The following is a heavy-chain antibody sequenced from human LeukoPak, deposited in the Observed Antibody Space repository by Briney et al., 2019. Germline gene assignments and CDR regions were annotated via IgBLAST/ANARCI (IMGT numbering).Heavy chain of an antibody. CDR2: INPNSGGT. CDR3: ARVASKVGATVSYGY. CDR1: GYTFTGYY. V-gene: IGHV1-2*02. D-gene: IGHD1-26*01. Sequence: ASVKVSCKASGYTFTGYYMHWVRQAPGQGLEWMGWINPNSGGTNYAQKFQGRVTTTRDTSISTAYMELSRLRSDDTAVYYCARVASKVGATVSYGYWGQGTLVTVSS. J-gene: IGHJ4*02.